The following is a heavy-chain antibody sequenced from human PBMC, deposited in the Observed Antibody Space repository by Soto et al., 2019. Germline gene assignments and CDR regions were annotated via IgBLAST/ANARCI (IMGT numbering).Heavy chain of an antibody. CDR1: GFTFSSYG. Sequence: QVQLVESGGGVVQPGRSLRLSCAASGFTFSSYGMHWVRQAPGKGLEWVAVISYDGSNKYYADSVKGRFTISRDNSKNTLYLQMNSLRAEDTAVYYCAKPVRWLRFGYFDLWGRGTLVTVSS. D-gene: IGHD5-12*01. CDR3: AKPVRWLRFGYFDL. V-gene: IGHV3-30*18. J-gene: IGHJ2*01. CDR2: ISYDGSNK.